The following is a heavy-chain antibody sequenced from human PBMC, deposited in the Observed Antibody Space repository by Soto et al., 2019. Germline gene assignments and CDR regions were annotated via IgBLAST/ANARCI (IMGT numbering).Heavy chain of an antibody. CDR2: IKSDGSST. D-gene: IGHD3-10*01. V-gene: IGHV3-74*01. CDR3: ARSVRSGSFPYYYYAMDV. Sequence: GGSLRLSCAASGFTSSKYWMHWGRQAPGKGLVWVSRIKSDGSSTSYADSVKGRFTISRDNAKNTLDLQMHGLRAEDMAVYYCARSVRSGSFPYYYYAMDVWGQGT. CDR1: GFTSSKYW. J-gene: IGHJ6*02.